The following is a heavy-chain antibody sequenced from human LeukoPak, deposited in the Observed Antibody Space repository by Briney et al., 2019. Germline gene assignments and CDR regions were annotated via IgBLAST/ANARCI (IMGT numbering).Heavy chain of an antibody. V-gene: IGHV4-39*07. CDR3: ARENKDPFDFSSSWQEGSTQPTINWFDP. CDR2: IYYSGST. J-gene: IGHJ5*02. CDR1: GGSISSSSYY. D-gene: IGHD6-13*01. Sequence: PSETLSLTCTVSGGSISSSSYYWGWIRQPPGKGLEWIGSIYYSGSTYYNPSLKSRVTISVDTSKNQFSLKLSSVTAADTAVYYCARENKDPFDFSSSWQEGSTQPTINWFDPWGQGTLVTVSS.